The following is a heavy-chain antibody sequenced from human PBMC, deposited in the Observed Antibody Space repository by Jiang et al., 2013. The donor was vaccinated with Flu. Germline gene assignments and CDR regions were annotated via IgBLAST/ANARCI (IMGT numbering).Heavy chain of an antibody. CDR2: VYPGDSKT. CDR3: ARQGYYDSSGLN. CDR1: GSSLTGYW. J-gene: IGHJ4*02. V-gene: IGHV5-51*01. Sequence: LKISCKGSGSSLTGYWIAWVRQTPGKGLECMGIVYPGDSKTKYNPSFQGQVTLSADKSISTAYLQWSSLKASDTAMYYCARQGYYDSSGLNWGQGTLVTVSS. D-gene: IGHD3-22*01.